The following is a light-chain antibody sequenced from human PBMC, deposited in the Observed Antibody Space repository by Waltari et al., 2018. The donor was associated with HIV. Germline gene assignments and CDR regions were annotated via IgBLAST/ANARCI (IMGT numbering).Light chain of an antibody. V-gene: IGLV1-47*01. CDR1: NSNIGINH. CDR3: AAWVDSLSGRV. Sequence: QSVLTQPPSASGTPGQRVTIYCSGSNSNIGINHVYWYQQLPGPAPKLLIYWVNRRPAGVPGRFSGSKSGTSSALAISGLRSEDEADYYCAAWVDSLSGRVFGGGTNLTVL. J-gene: IGLJ3*02. CDR2: WVN.